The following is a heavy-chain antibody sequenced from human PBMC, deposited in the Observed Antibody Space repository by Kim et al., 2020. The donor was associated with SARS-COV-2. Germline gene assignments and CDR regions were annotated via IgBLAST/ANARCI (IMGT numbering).Heavy chain of an antibody. J-gene: IGHJ4*02. V-gene: IGHV3-74*01. Sequence: GGSLRLSCAASGFTFSSYWMHWVRQAPGKGLVWVSRINSDGSSTSYADSVKGRFTISRDNAKNTLYLQMNSLRAEDTAVYYCARDGIYYYDSSALTGPFDYWGQGTLVTVSS. CDR3: ARDGIYYYDSSALTGPFDY. D-gene: IGHD3-22*01. CDR2: INSDGSST. CDR1: GFTFSSYW.